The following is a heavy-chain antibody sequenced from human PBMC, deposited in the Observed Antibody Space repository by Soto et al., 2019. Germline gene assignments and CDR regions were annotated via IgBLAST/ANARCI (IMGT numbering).Heavy chain of an antibody. V-gene: IGHV4-4*07. D-gene: IGHD3-10*01. CDR3: ARDSVSFTLFDY. Sequence: QVELQESGPRLVRPSETLYLTCTVSGGSMSGYHWSWVRQPAGKGLEWIGRVHSTGSTDYKTSVESRITVSLDTSKKQFALQLRSVTAADTALYFCARDSVSFTLFDYWGQGILVTVSS. CDR1: GGSMSGYH. J-gene: IGHJ4*02. CDR2: VHSTGST.